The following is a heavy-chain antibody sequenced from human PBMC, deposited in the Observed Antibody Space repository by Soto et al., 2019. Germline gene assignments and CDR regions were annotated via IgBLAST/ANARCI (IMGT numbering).Heavy chain of an antibody. CDR2: IWYDGSNK. Sequence: PGGSLRLSCAASGFTFSSYGMHWVRQAPGKGLEWVAVIWYDGSNKYYADSVKGRFTISRDNSKNTLYLQMNSLRAEDTAVYYCARDPAFSSSDDCFDYWGQGTLVTVSS. D-gene: IGHD6-6*01. CDR3: ARDPAFSSSDDCFDY. V-gene: IGHV3-33*01. CDR1: GFTFSSYG. J-gene: IGHJ4*02.